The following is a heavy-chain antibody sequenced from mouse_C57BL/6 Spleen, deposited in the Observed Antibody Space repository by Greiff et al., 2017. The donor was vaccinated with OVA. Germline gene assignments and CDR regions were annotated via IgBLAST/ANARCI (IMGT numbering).Heavy chain of an antibody. CDR2: IDPNSGGT. CDR3: ARSILLLIPGHFDV. J-gene: IGHJ1*03. D-gene: IGHD1-2*01. Sequence: QVHLQQPGAELVKPGASVKLSCKASGYTFTSYWMHWVKQRPGRGLEWIGRIDPNSGGTKYNATFKSKATLTVDKPSSTAYMQLSSLTSEDSAVYYCARSILLLIPGHFDVWGTGTTVTVSS. V-gene: IGHV1-72*01. CDR1: GYTFTSYW.